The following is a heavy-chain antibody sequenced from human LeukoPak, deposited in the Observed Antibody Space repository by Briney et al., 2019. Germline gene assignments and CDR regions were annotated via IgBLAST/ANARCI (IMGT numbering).Heavy chain of an antibody. V-gene: IGHV1-2*02. J-gene: IGHJ5*02. D-gene: IGHD2-2*03. Sequence: GASEKVSCKDSRYTFTGYYMHWVRQAPGRGLEWMGWINPNCGGTNYAQKFQGRVTRTRDTSISTAYMELSRLRSDDTAVYYCAREVIGYCSSTSCYRASFDCFDPWGQGTLVTVSS. CDR2: INPNCGGT. CDR3: AREVIGYCSSTSCYRASFDCFDP. CDR1: RYTFTGYY.